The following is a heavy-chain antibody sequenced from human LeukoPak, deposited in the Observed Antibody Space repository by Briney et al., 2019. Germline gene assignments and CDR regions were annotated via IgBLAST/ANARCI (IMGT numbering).Heavy chain of an antibody. Sequence: GGSLRLSCAASGFTFSSYAMHWVRRAPGKGLEWVAVISYDGSNKYYADSVKGRFTISRDNSKNTLYLQMNSLRAEDTAVYYCARGSGPHAGTFLDYWGQGTLVTVSS. J-gene: IGHJ4*02. D-gene: IGHD2/OR15-2a*01. CDR2: ISYDGSNK. CDR1: GFTFSSYA. V-gene: IGHV3-30*01. CDR3: ARGSGPHAGTFLDY.